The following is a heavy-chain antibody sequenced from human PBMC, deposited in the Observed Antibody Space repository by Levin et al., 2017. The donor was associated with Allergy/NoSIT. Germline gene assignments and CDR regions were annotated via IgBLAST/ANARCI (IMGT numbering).Heavy chain of an antibody. Sequence: ASVKVSCKASGGTFSSYAISWVRQAPGQGLEWMGGIIPIFGTANYAQKFQGRVTITADESTSTAYMELSSLRSEDTAVYYCARVKMGRDGYKPNNPFDYWGQGTLVTVSS. CDR1: GGTFSSYA. CDR2: IIPIFGTA. CDR3: ARVKMGRDGYKPNNPFDY. V-gene: IGHV1-69*13. D-gene: IGHD5-24*01. J-gene: IGHJ4*02.